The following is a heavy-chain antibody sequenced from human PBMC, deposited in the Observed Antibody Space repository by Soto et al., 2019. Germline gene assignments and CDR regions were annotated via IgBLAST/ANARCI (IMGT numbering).Heavy chain of an antibody. V-gene: IGHV1-69*01. CDR2: ISPIFGTP. Sequence: QVQLVQSGAEVKKPGSSVTVSCKASGGTFSSYTISWVRQAPGQGLEWMAGISPIFGTPIYAQKFQDRVTITADDTTKTAYMRMNTLTSEDTAGYYCASVVVVSRLNRDDWWQGRLIIISS. CDR1: GGTFSSYT. D-gene: IGHD2-2*01. J-gene: IGHJ4*02. CDR3: ASVVVVSRLNRDD.